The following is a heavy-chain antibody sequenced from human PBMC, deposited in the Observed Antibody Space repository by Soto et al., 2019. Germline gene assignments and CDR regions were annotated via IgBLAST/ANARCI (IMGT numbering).Heavy chain of an antibody. Sequence: QVQLVESGGGVVQPGRSLRLSCAASGFTFSSYGMHWVRQAPGKGLEWVAVISYDGSNKYYADSVKGRFTISRDNSKNTLYLQMNSLRAEDTAVYYCAKDGTPRSTTWVATSWGQGTLVTVSS. V-gene: IGHV3-30*18. CDR1: GFTFSSYG. CDR2: ISYDGSNK. CDR3: AKDGTPRSTTWVATS. J-gene: IGHJ4*02. D-gene: IGHD5-12*01.